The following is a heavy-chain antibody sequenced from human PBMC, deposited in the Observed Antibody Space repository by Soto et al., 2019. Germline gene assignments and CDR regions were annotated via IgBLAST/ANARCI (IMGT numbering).Heavy chain of an antibody. J-gene: IGHJ4*02. Sequence: EVQLLESGGGLVQPGGSLRLSCAASGFTFSSYDMSWVRQAPGKGLEWVSTISGSGGSAYYADSVKGRFTISRDNSKNTLYLQMNSLRAEDTAVYYCARRTSGWYLDYWGQGTLVTVSS. D-gene: IGHD6-19*01. CDR3: ARRTSGWYLDY. CDR2: ISGSGGSA. V-gene: IGHV3-23*01. CDR1: GFTFSSYD.